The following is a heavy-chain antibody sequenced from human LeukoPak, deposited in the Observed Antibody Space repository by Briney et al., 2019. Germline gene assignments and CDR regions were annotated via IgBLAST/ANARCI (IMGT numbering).Heavy chain of an antibody. CDR2: IKQDGSEK. CDR3: ASLSR. V-gene: IGHV3-7*01. CDR1: RFTFSSYW. J-gene: IGHJ4*02. Sequence: PGGSLRLSCAASRFTFSSYWMSWVRQAPGKGLEWVANIKQDGSEKYYVDSVKGRFTISRDNAKNSLYLQMNSLRAEDTAVYYCASLSRWGQGTLVTVSS.